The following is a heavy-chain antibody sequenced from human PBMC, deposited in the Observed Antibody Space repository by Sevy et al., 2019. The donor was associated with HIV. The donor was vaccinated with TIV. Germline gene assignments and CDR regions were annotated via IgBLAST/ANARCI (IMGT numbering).Heavy chain of an antibody. J-gene: IGHJ4*02. CDR3: ARDPRLYGDNVEGFDS. D-gene: IGHD4-17*01. V-gene: IGHV3-30*03. CDR1: GFTLSTHV. CDR2: ISYDESTK. Sequence: GGSLRLSCEVSGFTLSTHVMHWVRQAPGKGLDWVAAISYDESTKNYADSVKGRFTISRDNSKNSLFLQMKSLTPEDTAVYYCARDPRLYGDNVEGFDSWGQGTLVTVSS.